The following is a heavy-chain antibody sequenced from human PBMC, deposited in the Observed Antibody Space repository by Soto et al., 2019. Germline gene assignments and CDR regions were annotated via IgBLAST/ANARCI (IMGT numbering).Heavy chain of an antibody. CDR3: ARIDSGLQYSNPGGDYYYMDV. CDR2: INPSGGST. D-gene: IGHD6-6*01. Sequence: QVQLVQSGAEVKKPGASVKVSCKASGYTFTSYYMHWVRQAPGQGLEWMGIINPSGGSTSYAQKFQGRVTLTRDTSTSTVYLELSRLGSEDTAVDYCARIDSGLQYSNPGGDYYYMDVWGKGTTVTVSS. CDR1: GYTFTSYY. V-gene: IGHV1-46*03. J-gene: IGHJ6*03.